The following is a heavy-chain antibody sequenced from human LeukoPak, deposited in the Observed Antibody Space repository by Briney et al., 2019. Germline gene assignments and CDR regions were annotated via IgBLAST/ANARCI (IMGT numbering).Heavy chain of an antibody. V-gene: IGHV1-18*01. CDR2: ISAYNGNT. CDR3: ARDSPVSGSSWCRSTFDY. CDR1: GYTFTSYG. D-gene: IGHD6-13*01. J-gene: IGHJ4*02. Sequence: GASVKVSCEASGYTFTSYGISWVRQAPGQGLEWMGWISAYNGNTNYAQKLQGRVTMTTDTSTSTAYMELRSLRSDDTAVCYCARDSPVSGSSWCRSTFDYWGQGTLVTVSS.